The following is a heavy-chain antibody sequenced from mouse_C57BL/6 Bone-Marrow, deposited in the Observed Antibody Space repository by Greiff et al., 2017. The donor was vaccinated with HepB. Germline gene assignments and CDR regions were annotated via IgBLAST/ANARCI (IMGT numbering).Heavy chain of an antibody. V-gene: IGHV1-19*01. D-gene: IGHD1-1*01. J-gene: IGHJ1*03. CDR2: INPYNGGT. CDR3: ARVLLLRCIWYFDV. Sequence: VQLQQSGPVLVKPGASVKMSCKASGYTFTDYYMNWVKQSHGKSLEWIGVINPYNGGTSYNQKFKGKATLTVDKSSSTAYMELNSLTSEDSAVYYCARVLLLRCIWYFDVWGTGTTVTVSS. CDR1: GYTFTDYY.